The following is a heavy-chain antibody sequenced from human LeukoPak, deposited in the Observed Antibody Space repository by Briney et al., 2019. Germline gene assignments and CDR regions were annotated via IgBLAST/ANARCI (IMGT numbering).Heavy chain of an antibody. D-gene: IGHD2-21*02. J-gene: IGHJ4*02. Sequence: GGSLRLSCAASGFTFSSYGMHWVRQAPGKGLEWVAVMSYNGSNKKYADSVQGRFTISRDNSKNTLYLQMNSLRAEDTAVYYCARDGCGGDCYLADYWGQGTLVTVSS. CDR2: MSYNGSNK. V-gene: IGHV3-33*05. CDR1: GFTFSSYG. CDR3: ARDGCGGDCYLADY.